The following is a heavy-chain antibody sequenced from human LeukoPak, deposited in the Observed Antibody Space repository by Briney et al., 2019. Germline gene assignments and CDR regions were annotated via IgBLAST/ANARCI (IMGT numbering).Heavy chain of an antibody. CDR3: GTQFRYLVGN. J-gene: IGHJ4*02. Sequence: PGGSLRLSCAASGFTFSNYWMHWVRQVPGKGLVWVSRISSDGSSTSYADSVKGRFTISRDNAKNTLYLQMNSLRVEETAVYYCGTQFRYLVGNWGQGTLVTVSS. CDR1: GFTFSNYW. D-gene: IGHD3-9*01. CDR2: ISSDGSST. V-gene: IGHV3-74*01.